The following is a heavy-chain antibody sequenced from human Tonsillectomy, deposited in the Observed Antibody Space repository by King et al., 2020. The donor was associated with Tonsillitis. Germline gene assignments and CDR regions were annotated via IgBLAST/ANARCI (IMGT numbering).Heavy chain of an antibody. CDR3: ARDPFDSRPANAFDM. CDR1: LFSFSSYG. D-gene: IGHD3-22*01. J-gene: IGHJ3*02. CDR2: IWYDGSNP. Sequence: QLVQSGGGVVQPGRSLRLSCAASLFSFSSYGMHWVRQAPGKGLEWVAVIWYDGSNPYYADSVKGRFTISRDNSKNTLYLQINSLRAEDTAVYYCARDPFDSRPANAFDMWGQGTMVTVSS. V-gene: IGHV3-33*01.